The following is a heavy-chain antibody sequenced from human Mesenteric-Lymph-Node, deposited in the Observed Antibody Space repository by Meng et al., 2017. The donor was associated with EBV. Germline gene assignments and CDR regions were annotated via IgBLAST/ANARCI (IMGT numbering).Heavy chain of an antibody. CDR2: LNHSGGA. D-gene: IGHD3-22*01. V-gene: IGHV4-34*01. J-gene: IGHJ5*02. Sequence: QVQLRPLGQGLLQPTEPFSLTCAVYDGSFSGYRWTWIRQPPGKGLEWIGELNHSGGANYNPSLESRVTTSVDTSKNQFSLKLSSVTAADTAVYYCARGYYYDSPTFSSPFNWLDPWGQGTLVTVSS. CDR1: DGSFSGYR. CDR3: ARGYYYDSPTFSSPFNWLDP.